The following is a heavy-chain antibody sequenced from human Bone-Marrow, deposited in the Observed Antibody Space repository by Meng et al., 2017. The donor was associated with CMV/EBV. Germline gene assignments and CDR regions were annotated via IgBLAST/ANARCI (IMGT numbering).Heavy chain of an antibody. CDR3: ARIVGATRDFDY. D-gene: IGHD1-26*01. CDR1: GYSIRSDYY. V-gene: IGHV4-38-2*02. Sequence: SETLSLTCTVSGYSIRSDYYWGWIRQPPGKGLEWIGYIYHSGSTYYNPSLKGRVTISVDTSKNQFSLRLTSVTAADTAVYYCARIVGATRDFDYWGQGTLVTVSS. J-gene: IGHJ4*02. CDR2: IYHSGST.